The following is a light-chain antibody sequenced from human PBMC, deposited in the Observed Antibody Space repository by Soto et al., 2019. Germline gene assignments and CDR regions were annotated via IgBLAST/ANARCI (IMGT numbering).Light chain of an antibody. CDR1: QSVSSNY. V-gene: IGKV3-20*01. J-gene: IGKJ1*01. CDR2: GAS. CDR3: QQYNKWPQT. Sequence: EIVLTQSPGTLSLSPGERATLSCRASQSVSSNYLAWYQQKPGQAPRLLIYGASSRATGIPDKFSGSGSGTDFSLTISRLEPEDSEVYYCQQYNKWPQTFGQGTKVDIK.